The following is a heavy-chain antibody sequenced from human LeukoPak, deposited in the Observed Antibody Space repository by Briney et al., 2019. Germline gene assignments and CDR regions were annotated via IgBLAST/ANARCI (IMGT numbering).Heavy chain of an antibody. J-gene: IGHJ4*02. V-gene: IGHV1-2*02. Sequence: ASVKVSCKASGYTFTGYSLHWVRQAPGQGLEWMGWINPNTGGTYYAQKFQGRVTMTRDTSITTAYMELSSLRYDDTAVYYCARLHVGTYYYGSGTYYIVYWGQGTLVTVSS. CDR1: GYTFTGYS. D-gene: IGHD3-10*01. CDR3: ARLHVGTYYYGSGTYYIVY. CDR2: INPNTGGT.